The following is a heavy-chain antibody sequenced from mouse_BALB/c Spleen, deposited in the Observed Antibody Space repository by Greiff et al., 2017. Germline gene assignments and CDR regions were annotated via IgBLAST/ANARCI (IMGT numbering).Heavy chain of an antibody. CDR3: AREERYFDV. V-gene: IGHV5-6-5*01. CDR1: GFTFSSYA. CDR2: ISSGGST. Sequence: EVQVVESGGGLVKPGGSLKLSCAASGFTFSSYAMSWVRQTPEKRLEWVASISSGGSTYYPDSVKGRFTISRDNARNILYLQMSSLRSEDTAMYYCAREERYFDVWGAGTTVTVSS. J-gene: IGHJ1*01.